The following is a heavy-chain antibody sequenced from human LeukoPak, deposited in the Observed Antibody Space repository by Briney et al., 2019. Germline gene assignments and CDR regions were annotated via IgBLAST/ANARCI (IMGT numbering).Heavy chain of an antibody. CDR2: INHSGST. J-gene: IGHJ5*02. CDR3: ARGRAITIFGVVIRTHWFDP. Sequence: PSETLSLTCTVYGGSFSGYYWSWIRQPPGKGLEWIGEINHSGSTNYNPSLKSRVTISVDTSKNQFSLKLSSVTAADTAVYYCARGRAITIFGVVIRTHWFDPWGQGTLVTVSS. CDR1: GGSFSGYY. D-gene: IGHD3-3*01. V-gene: IGHV4-34*01.